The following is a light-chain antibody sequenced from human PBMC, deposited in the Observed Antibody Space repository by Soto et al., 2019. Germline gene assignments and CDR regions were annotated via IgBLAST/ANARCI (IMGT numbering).Light chain of an antibody. Sequence: EIVLTQSPGTLSLSPGERATLSCRASQSVSSSSLAWYQQKPGQAPRLLIYRTSTKATDIPDRFSGSGSGTDFTLTLSRLEPEDFAVYYCQQYGSSQGYTFGQGTKLEIK. CDR2: RTS. CDR3: QQYGSSQGYT. CDR1: QSVSSSS. V-gene: IGKV3-20*01. J-gene: IGKJ2*01.